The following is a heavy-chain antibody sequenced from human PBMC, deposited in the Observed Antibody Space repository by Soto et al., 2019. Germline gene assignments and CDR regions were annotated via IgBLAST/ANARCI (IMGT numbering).Heavy chain of an antibody. J-gene: IGHJ6*02. CDR2: IYYGGST. CDR3: ARGEWFLRGYGMDV. Sequence: QVQLQESGPGLVKPSETLSLTCTVSGGSISTDYWSWIRQPPGKRLEYIGFIYYGGSTNYNPSLASRVTISPDTSTNQFSLRLRSVTAADTAVYYCARGEWFLRGYGMDVWGRGTTVTVS. CDR1: GGSISTDY. V-gene: IGHV4-59*01. D-gene: IGHD3-3*01.